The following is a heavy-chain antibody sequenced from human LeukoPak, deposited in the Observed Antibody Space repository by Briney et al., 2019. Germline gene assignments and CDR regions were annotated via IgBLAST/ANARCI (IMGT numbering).Heavy chain of an antibody. CDR1: GGSFSGYY. J-gene: IGHJ5*02. V-gene: IGHV4-34*01. CDR2: INHSGST. D-gene: IGHD6-13*01. CDR3: ARVTGSSSWKFYP. Sequence: PSETLSLTCAVYGGSFSGYYWSWIRQPPGKGLEWIGEINHSGSTNYNPSLKSRVTISVDTFKNQFSLKLSSVTAADTAVYYCARVTGSSSWKFYPWGQGTLVTVSS.